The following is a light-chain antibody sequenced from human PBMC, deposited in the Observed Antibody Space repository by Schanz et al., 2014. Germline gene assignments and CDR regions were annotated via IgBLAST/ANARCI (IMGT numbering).Light chain of an antibody. Sequence: QSALTQPASVSGSPGQSITISCAGTSSDVDGYKYVSWYQQHPGKAPKLMIYEVSNRPSGVSNRFSGAKSGNTASLTISGLQAEDEADYYCSSYTSTSTLEVFGGGTKVTVL. J-gene: IGLJ2*01. V-gene: IGLV2-14*01. CDR3: SSYTSTSTLEV. CDR1: SSDVDGYKY. CDR2: EVS.